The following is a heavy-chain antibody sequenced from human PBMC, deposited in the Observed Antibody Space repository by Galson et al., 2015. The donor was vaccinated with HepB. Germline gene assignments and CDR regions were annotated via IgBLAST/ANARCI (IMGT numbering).Heavy chain of an antibody. CDR1: GDSVSSNSAA. Sequence: CAISGDSVSSNSAAWNWIRQSPSRGLEWLGRTYYRSKWYNDYAVSVKSRITINPDTSKNQFSLQLNSVTPEDMAVYYCARGRVLAAAGAYGMDVWGQGTTVTVSS. J-gene: IGHJ6*02. CDR2: TYYRSKWYN. V-gene: IGHV6-1*01. CDR3: ARGRVLAAAGAYGMDV. D-gene: IGHD6-13*01.